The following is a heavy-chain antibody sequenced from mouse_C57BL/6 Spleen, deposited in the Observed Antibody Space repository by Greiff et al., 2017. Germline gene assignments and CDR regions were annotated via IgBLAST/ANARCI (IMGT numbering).Heavy chain of an antibody. Sequence: VQLQQPGTELVKPGASVKLSCKASGYTFTSYWMHWVKQRPGQGLEWIGNINPSNGGTNYNEKFKSKATLTVDKSSSPAYMQLSSLTSEDSAVYYCAREPVYYGNYDYAMDYWGQGTSVTVSS. V-gene: IGHV1-53*01. CDR3: AREPVYYGNYDYAMDY. CDR1: GYTFTSYW. J-gene: IGHJ4*01. D-gene: IGHD2-1*01. CDR2: INPSNGGT.